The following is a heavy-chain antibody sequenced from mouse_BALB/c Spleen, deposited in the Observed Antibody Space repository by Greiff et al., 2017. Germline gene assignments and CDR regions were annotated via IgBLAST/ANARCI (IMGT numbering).Heavy chain of an antibody. J-gene: IGHJ3*01. Sequence: EVKLQESGPGLVKPSQSLSLTCSVTGYSITSGYSWTWIRQFPGNKLEWMGYISYDGSNNYNPSLKNRISITRDTSKNQFFLKLNSVTTEDTATYYCARASMVTPFAYWGQGTLVTVSA. CDR2: ISYDGSN. CDR1: GYSITSGYS. V-gene: IGHV3-6*02. CDR3: ARASMVTPFAY. D-gene: IGHD2-1*01.